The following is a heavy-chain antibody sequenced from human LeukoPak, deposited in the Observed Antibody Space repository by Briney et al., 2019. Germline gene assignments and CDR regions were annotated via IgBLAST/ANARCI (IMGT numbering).Heavy chain of an antibody. D-gene: IGHD2-15*01. CDR3: AKSPLLGYCSGGSCYQVDN. CDR1: GFTFSSFE. J-gene: IGHJ4*02. CDR2: LSGSGTTI. V-gene: IGHV3-48*03. Sequence: GGSLRLSCAASGFTFSSFEMTWVRQAPGKGLEWVSYLSGSGTTIYYADSVKGRFTISRDNSKNTLFLQMNSLRAEDTAVYYCAKSPLLGYCSGGSCYQVDNWGQGTLVTVSS.